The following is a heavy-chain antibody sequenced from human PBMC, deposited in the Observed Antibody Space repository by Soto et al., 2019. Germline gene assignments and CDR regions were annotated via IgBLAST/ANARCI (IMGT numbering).Heavy chain of an antibody. J-gene: IGHJ3*02. V-gene: IGHV4-34*01. CDR1: GGFVSSGNYY. CDR2: MSHSGGT. D-gene: IGHD1-1*01. CDR3: ARVERGTATTVVDAFDI. Sequence: QEQLQQWGAGLLKPSETLSLTCAVYGGFVSSGNYYWSWIRQPPGKGLEWIGEMSHSGGTHFNPSLKSRVPISVDTSTNQFSLKMSSVTAADTALYYCARVERGTATTVVDAFDIWGPGTMVTVSS.